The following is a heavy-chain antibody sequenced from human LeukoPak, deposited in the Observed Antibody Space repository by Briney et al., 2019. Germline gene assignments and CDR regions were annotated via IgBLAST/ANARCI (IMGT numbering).Heavy chain of an antibody. CDR3: TTDRLGYYDFWSGYYPDPIDY. Sequence: GGSLRLSCAASGFTFSNAWMSWVRQAPGKGLEWVGRIKSKTDGGTTDYAAPVKGRFTISRDDSKNTLYLQMNSLKTEDTAVYYCTTDRLGYYDFWSGYYPDPIDYWGQGTLVTVSS. CDR1: GFTFSNAW. D-gene: IGHD3-3*01. J-gene: IGHJ4*02. V-gene: IGHV3-15*01. CDR2: IKSKTDGGTT.